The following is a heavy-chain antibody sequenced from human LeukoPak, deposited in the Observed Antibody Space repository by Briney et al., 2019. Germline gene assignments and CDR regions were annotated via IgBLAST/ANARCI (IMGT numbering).Heavy chain of an antibody. D-gene: IGHD3-3*01. CDR3: ARDEAIFGAGYYYGMDV. J-gene: IGHJ6*02. Sequence: SETLSLTCIVSGGSISSGGHYWSWIRQHPGKGLEWIGYINYSGSTYYNPSLKSRVTISVDTSQNQFSLKLSSVTAADTAVYYCARDEAIFGAGYYYGMDVWGQGTTVTVSS. CDR2: INYSGST. CDR1: GGSISSGGHY. V-gene: IGHV4-31*03.